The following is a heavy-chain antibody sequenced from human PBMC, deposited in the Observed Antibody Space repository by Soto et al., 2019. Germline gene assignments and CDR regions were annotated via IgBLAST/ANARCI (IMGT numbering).Heavy chain of an antibody. Sequence: QVQLVQSGAEVKKPGASVKVSCKVSGYTLTELSMHWVRQAPGKGLEWMGGFDPEDGETIYAQKFHGKVTISEDTSTETAYMELSSLRAADTAVYYCACSQYHLLYLTSYYYYMDVWGKGTTGTVSS. D-gene: IGHD2-2*02. CDR1: GYTLTELS. J-gene: IGHJ6*03. V-gene: IGHV1-24*01. CDR3: ACSQYHLLYLTSYYYYMDV. CDR2: FDPEDGET.